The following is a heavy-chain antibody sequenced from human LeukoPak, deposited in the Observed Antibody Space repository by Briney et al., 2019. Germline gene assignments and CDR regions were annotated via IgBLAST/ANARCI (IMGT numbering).Heavy chain of an antibody. CDR1: GGSISSGGYY. CDR2: IYYSGST. V-gene: IGHV4-31*03. Sequence: SETLSLTCTVSGGSISSGGYYWSWIRQHPGKGLEWIGYIYYSGSTYYNPSLKSRVTISVDTSKNQFSLKLSSVTAADTAVYYCARDRKLGDYYYYYMDVWGKGTTVTVSS. D-gene: IGHD1-14*01. J-gene: IGHJ6*03. CDR3: ARDRKLGDYYYYYMDV.